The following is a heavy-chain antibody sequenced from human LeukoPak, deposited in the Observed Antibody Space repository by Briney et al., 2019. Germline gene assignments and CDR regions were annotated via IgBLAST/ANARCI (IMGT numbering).Heavy chain of an antibody. CDR1: GYTFTSYG. J-gene: IGHJ4*02. CDR3: ARGDSDSWYPLHY. CDR2: INPSGGST. V-gene: IGHV1-46*01. Sequence: ASVTVSCKASGYTFTSYGISWVRQAPGQGLEWMGIINPSGGSTSYPQKFQGRVTMTRDTSTSTVYMELSSLRSEDTAVYYCARGDSDSWYPLHYWGQGTLVTVSS. D-gene: IGHD6-13*01.